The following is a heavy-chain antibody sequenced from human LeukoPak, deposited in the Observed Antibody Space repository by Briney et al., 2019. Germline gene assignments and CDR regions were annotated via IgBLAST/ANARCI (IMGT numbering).Heavy chain of an antibody. Sequence: SETLSLTCTVSGGSINGYYWTWIRQPPGKGLEWIGYIHYTGSSNYNPSVKSRVTISVGASKNQFSLRLTSVTAADTAVYYCARLKVGANDAYDIWGQGTMVTVSS. CDR1: GGSINGYY. V-gene: IGHV4-59*08. D-gene: IGHD1-26*01. CDR2: IHYTGSS. CDR3: ARLKVGANDAYDI. J-gene: IGHJ3*02.